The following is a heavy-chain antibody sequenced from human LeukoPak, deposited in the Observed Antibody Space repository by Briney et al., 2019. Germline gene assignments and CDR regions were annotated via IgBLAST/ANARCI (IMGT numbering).Heavy chain of an antibody. CDR3: ARGYGVGYYYDSSGYSN. CDR1: GGTFSSYA. CDR2: IIPIFGTA. D-gene: IGHD3-22*01. V-gene: IGHV1-69*13. Sequence: SVKVSCKASGGTFSSYAISWVRQAPGQGLEWMGGIIPIFGTANYAQKFQGRVTITADESTSTAYMELSRLRSDDTAVYYCARGYGVGYYYDSSGYSNWGQGTLVTVSS. J-gene: IGHJ4*02.